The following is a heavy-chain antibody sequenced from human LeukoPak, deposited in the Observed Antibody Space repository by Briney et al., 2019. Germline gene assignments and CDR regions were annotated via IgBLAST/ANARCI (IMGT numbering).Heavy chain of an antibody. CDR1: GGSISSYY. D-gene: IGHD6-13*01. J-gene: IGHJ4*02. CDR3: ARQIASAGTAGFDF. Sequence: PSETLSLTCTVAGGSISSYYWSWIRQPAGKGLEWIGRIYSTGSTNYNPSLKSRVTMSVDTSKNQFSLRLRSVTAADTAVYYCARQIASAGTAGFDFWGQGALVTVSS. CDR2: IYSTGST. V-gene: IGHV4-4*07.